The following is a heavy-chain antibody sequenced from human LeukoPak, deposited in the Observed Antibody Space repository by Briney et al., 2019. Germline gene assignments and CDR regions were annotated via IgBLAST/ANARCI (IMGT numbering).Heavy chain of an antibody. CDR1: GFSVINKY. Sequence: GGSLRLSCAASGFSVINKYVTWVRQAPGKGLEWVSVIYIGDRADYSDSVKGRFTISRDNAKNSLYLQMNSLRAEDTALYYCAKDIAVAGMTFWYFDLWGRGTLVTVSS. CDR3: AKDIAVAGMTFWYFDL. CDR2: IYIGDRA. J-gene: IGHJ2*01. D-gene: IGHD6-19*01. V-gene: IGHV3-53*05.